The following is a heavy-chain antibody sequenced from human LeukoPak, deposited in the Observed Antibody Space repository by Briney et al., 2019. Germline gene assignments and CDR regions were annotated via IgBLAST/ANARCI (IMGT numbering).Heavy chain of an antibody. Sequence: ASMKVSCKASGYTFTGYYMHWVRQAPGQGLEWMGRINPNSGGTNYAQKFQGRVTMTRDTSISTAYMELSRLRSDDTAVYYCARERDSITFGGVIANYFDYWGQGTLVTVSS. CDR1: GYTFTGYY. CDR3: ARERDSITFGGVIANYFDY. J-gene: IGHJ4*02. D-gene: IGHD3-16*02. V-gene: IGHV1-2*06. CDR2: INPNSGGT.